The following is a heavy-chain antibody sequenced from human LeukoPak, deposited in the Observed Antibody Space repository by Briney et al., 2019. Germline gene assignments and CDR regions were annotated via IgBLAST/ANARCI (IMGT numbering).Heavy chain of an antibody. V-gene: IGHV4-30-2*01. Sequence: TSETLSLTCAVSGGSISSGGYSWSWIRQPPGKGLEWIGYIYHSGSTYYNPSLKSRVTISVDRSKNQFSLKLSSVTAADTAVYYCARAPYQLLAGSGLYNYYGMDVWGQGTTVTVSS. D-gene: IGHD2-2*01. CDR3: ARAPYQLLAGSGLYNYYGMDV. CDR1: GGSISSGGYS. CDR2: IYHSGST. J-gene: IGHJ6*02.